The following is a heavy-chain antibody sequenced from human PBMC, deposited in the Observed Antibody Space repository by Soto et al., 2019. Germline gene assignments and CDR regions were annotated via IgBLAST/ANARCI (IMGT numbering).Heavy chain of an antibody. CDR1: GFTFSNYG. D-gene: IGHD2-8*01. CDR3: AKDPKGCTIGSHVLFNRFAP. J-gene: IGHJ5*02. Sequence: QVQLVESGGGVVQPGRSLRLSCAASGFTFSNYGMHWVRQTPGKGLEWVAVISYDGSHEFYTDSVKGRFTISRDNSKNTLYLQMTSLKTEDTARYYCAKDPKGCTIGSHVLFNRFAPWGKGPLFTVS. CDR2: ISYDGSHE. V-gene: IGHV3-30*18.